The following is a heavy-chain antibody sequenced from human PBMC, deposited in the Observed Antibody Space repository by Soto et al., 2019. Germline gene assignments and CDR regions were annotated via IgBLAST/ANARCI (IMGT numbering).Heavy chain of an antibody. CDR1: GYTFTSYY. CDR3: ARDGGPTRGRYYYYYYGMDV. V-gene: IGHV1-46*01. Sequence: ASVKVSCTASGYTFTSYYMHWVRQAPGQGLEWMGIINPSGGSTSYAQKFQGWVTMTRDTSISTAYMELSRLRSDDTAVYYCARDGGPTRGRYYYYYYGMDVWGQGTTVTVSS. J-gene: IGHJ6*02. CDR2: INPSGGST. D-gene: IGHD3-16*01.